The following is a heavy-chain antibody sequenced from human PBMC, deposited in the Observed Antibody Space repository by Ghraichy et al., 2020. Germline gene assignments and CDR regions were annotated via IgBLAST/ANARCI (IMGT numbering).Heavy chain of an antibody. CDR1: GFTFSNAW. Sequence: GGSLRLSCAASGFTFSNAWMSWVRQAPGKGLEWVGRIKSKTDGGTTDYAATVKGRLTISRDDSKNTLYLQMNSLKTEDTAVYYCTTGAPDRSGYYGAYYYYGMDGWGQGTTGTDSS. J-gene: IGHJ6*02. V-gene: IGHV3-15*01. CDR3: TTGAPDRSGYYGAYYYYGMDG. D-gene: IGHD3-22*01. CDR2: IKSKTDGGTT.